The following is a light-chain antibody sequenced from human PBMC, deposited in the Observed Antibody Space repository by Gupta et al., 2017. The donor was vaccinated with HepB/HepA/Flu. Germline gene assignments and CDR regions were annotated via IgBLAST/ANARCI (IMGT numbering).Light chain of an antibody. Sequence: QSVLTQPPSASGTPGQRVTISCSGSSSNIGSNTVNWYQQLPGTAPKLLIYSNNQRPSGVPDRFSGSKSGTPASLAISGLQSEDEADYYCAAWDDSLNCPVFGGGTKLTVL. V-gene: IGLV1-44*01. CDR3: AAWDDSLNCPV. J-gene: IGLJ3*02. CDR2: SNN. CDR1: SSNIGSNT.